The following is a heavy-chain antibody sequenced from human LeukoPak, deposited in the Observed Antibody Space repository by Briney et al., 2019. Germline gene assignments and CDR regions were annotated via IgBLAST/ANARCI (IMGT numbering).Heavy chain of an antibody. Sequence: GRSLRLSCAASGFTFDDYAMHWVRQAPGKGLEWVSGISWNSGSIGYADSVKGRFTISRDNSKNTLYLQMNSLRAEDTAVYYCAKSHGYSYGFDYWGQGTLVTVSS. CDR2: ISWNSGSI. CDR3: AKSHGYSYGFDY. V-gene: IGHV3-9*01. D-gene: IGHD5-18*01. CDR1: GFTFDDYA. J-gene: IGHJ4*02.